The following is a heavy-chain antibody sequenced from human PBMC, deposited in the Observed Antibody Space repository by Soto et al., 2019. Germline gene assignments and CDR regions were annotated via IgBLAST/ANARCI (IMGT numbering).Heavy chain of an antibody. CDR2: IKQDGSEK. CDR3: ARGVAIYAPDYY. D-gene: IGHD3-3*01. Sequence: EVQLVESGGGWVQPGGSLRLSCAASGFTFSSYWMSWVRQAPGKGLEGVANIKQDGSEKYYVDSVKGRFTISRDNAKNSLYVQMNSLRAEDTAVYYCARGVAIYAPDYYWGQGTLVTVPS. CDR1: GFTFSSYW. V-gene: IGHV3-7*01. J-gene: IGHJ4*02.